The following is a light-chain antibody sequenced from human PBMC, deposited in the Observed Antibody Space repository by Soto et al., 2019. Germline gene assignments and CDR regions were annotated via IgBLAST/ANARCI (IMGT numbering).Light chain of an antibody. Sequence: EIVLTQSPATLSLSPGERATLSWRASQSVSSSLAWYQQKPGQAPRLLIYDASNRATGIPARFSGSGSGTDFTLTISSLEPEHFAVYYVQQRSNWPPYMYTFGQGTKLEIK. CDR2: DAS. CDR1: QSVSSS. V-gene: IGKV3-11*01. J-gene: IGKJ2*01. CDR3: QQRSNWPPYMYT.